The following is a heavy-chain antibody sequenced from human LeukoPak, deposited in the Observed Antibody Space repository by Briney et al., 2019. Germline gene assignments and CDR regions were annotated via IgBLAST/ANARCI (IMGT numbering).Heavy chain of an antibody. J-gene: IGHJ3*02. CDR2: IKQDGSEK. V-gene: IGHV3-7*01. Sequence: GGSLRLSCAASGFTFSSYEMKWVRQAPGKGLEWVANIKQDGSEKYYVDSVRGRFTISRDNAKNSLYLQMNSLRVEDTAVYYCARNTYYYERSGWKAFDIWGQGTMVTVSS. D-gene: IGHD3-22*01. CDR1: GFTFSSYE. CDR3: ARNTYYYERSGWKAFDI.